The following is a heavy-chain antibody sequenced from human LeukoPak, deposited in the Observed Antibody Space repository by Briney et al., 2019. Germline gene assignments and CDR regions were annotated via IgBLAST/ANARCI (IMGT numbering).Heavy chain of an antibody. V-gene: IGHV1-8*01. D-gene: IGHD6-13*01. CDR1: GYTFTSYD. Sequence: ASVKVSCKASGYTFTSYDINWVRQATGQGLDWMGGMNPNSGNTGYAQKFQGRVTMTRNTSISTAYMELSGLRSEDTAVYYCARGRGGGYSSSWYYFDYWGQGTLVTVSS. CDR3: ARGRGGGYSSSWYYFDY. CDR2: MNPNSGNT. J-gene: IGHJ4*02.